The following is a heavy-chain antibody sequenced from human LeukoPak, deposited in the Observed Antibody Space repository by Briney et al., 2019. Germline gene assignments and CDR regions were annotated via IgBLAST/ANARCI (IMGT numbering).Heavy chain of an antibody. D-gene: IGHD3-3*01. V-gene: IGHV4-4*07. Sequence: SETLSLTCTVSGVSIRSHSWSWIRQPPGKGLEWVGRIYCSGGTTYNPSLTIPVTMSVDTSKNQFSLKLSSVTAAYTAVYYCARDRGSGYYPSWGQGTLVTVSS. J-gene: IGHJ5*02. CDR2: IYCSGGT. CDR1: GVSIRSHS. CDR3: ARDRGSGYYPS.